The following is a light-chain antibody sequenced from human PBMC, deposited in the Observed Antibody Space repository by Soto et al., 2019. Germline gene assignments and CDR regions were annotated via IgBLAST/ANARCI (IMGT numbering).Light chain of an antibody. Sequence: EIVLTLSPGTLSLSPGERATLSCRASQSVSGSSLAWYQHKPGQPPRLLIYGASSRATGIPDRFSGSGSGTDFTLTISRLEPEDFAVYYCQQYGSLITFGQGTRLEIK. CDR1: QSVSGSS. V-gene: IGKV3-20*01. J-gene: IGKJ5*01. CDR3: QQYGSLIT. CDR2: GAS.